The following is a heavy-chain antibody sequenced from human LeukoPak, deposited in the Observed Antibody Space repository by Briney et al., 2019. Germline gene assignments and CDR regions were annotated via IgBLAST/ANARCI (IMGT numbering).Heavy chain of an antibody. V-gene: IGHV1-8*01. CDR1: GYSFTSYD. D-gene: IGHD6-19*01. J-gene: IGHJ5*02. CDR3: AKTSGYSSGPNWFDP. CDR2: MNPNNGNT. Sequence: GASVKVSCKASGYSFTSYDINWVRQATGQGLEWMGWMNPNNGNTGYTQKFQGRVTMTRDTSISTAYMELSSLTSEDTAVYYCAKTSGYSSGPNWFDPWGQGTLVTISP.